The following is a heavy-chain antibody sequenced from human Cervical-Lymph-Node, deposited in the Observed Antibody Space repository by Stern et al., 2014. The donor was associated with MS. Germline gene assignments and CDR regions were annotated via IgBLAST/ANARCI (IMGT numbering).Heavy chain of an antibody. CDR3: ARPDSVNFYYAMDV. Sequence: MQLVESGPGLVKPSETLSLTCIVSGGSISSSSYHWGWIRPPPGKGLEWIGGIFYTGGTYYKPSLKSRVTISKATSKNQCYLALSSGTAADTAVYYCARPDSVNFYYAMDVWGQGTTVTVSS. D-gene: IGHD5/OR15-5a*01. CDR2: IFYTGGT. V-gene: IGHV4-39*01. J-gene: IGHJ6*02. CDR1: GGSISSSSYH.